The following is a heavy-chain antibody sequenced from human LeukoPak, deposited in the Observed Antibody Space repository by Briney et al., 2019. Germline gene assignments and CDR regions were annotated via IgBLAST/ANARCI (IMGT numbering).Heavy chain of an antibody. Sequence: SETLSLTCTVSGGSISSYYWSWIRQPAGKGLEWIGRIYTSGSTNYNPSLKSRVTMSVDTSKNHFSLKLSSVTAADTAVYYCARDCSSTSCYREVDFWGQGTLVTVSS. CDR2: IYTSGST. V-gene: IGHV4-4*07. D-gene: IGHD2-2*02. CDR3: ARDCSSTSCYREVDF. J-gene: IGHJ4*02. CDR1: GGSISSYY.